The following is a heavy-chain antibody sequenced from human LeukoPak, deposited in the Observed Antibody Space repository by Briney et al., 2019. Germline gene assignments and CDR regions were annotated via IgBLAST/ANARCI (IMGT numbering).Heavy chain of an antibody. J-gene: IGHJ5*02. CDR3: ARAGDGASSAWLGENWFDP. CDR2: IKEDGSDK. D-gene: IGHD3-10*01. Sequence: PGGSLRLSCAASGFTYSSFWKSCVRQAPGKALEWVAHIKEDGSDKNLVDSVKGRFTISRDNAKNSLYLQMNSLRAEDTAVYYGARAGDGASSAWLGENWFDPWGQGTLVTVSS. V-gene: IGHV3-7*02. CDR1: GFTYSSFW.